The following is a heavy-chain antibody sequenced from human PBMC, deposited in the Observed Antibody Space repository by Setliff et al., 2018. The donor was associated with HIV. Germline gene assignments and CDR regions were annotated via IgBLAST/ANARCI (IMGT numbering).Heavy chain of an antibody. D-gene: IGHD5-12*01. V-gene: IGHV4-4*07. CDR2: IYTSGIT. CDR3: ARGNSGFDFLDY. Sequence: PSETLSLTCNISGYSISSYYWSWIRQPAGKGLEWIGRIYTSGITNFNPSLKSRVTMSMDTSKKMFSLRLNSVTAADTAMYYCARGNSGFDFLDYWGQGTLVTVSS. J-gene: IGHJ4*02. CDR1: GYSISSYY.